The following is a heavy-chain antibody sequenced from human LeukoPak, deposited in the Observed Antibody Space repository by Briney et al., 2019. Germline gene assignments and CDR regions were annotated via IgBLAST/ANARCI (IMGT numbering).Heavy chain of an antibody. J-gene: IGHJ6*03. CDR3: ARDHRPEIQYYYMDV. CDR2: LLYDGNTK. D-gene: IGHD1-14*01. V-gene: IGHV3-33*01. CDR1: GLSLSNFG. Sequence: GGSLRLSCAASGLSLSNFGMHWVRQAPGKGLKWVAALLYDGNTKHYADSVKGRFTISRDISKNTFYLQMNSLTAEDTAVYYCARDHRPEIQYYYMDVWGKGTTVAVSS.